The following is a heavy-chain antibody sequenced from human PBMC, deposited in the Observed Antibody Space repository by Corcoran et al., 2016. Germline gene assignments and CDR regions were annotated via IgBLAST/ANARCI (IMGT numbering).Heavy chain of an antibody. CDR1: GGSISSYY. CDR2: IYYSGST. Sequence: QVQLQESGPGLVKPSETLSLTCTVSGGSISSYYWSWIRQPPGKGLEWIGYIYYSGSTNYNPSLKSRVTISVDTSKNQFSLKLSSVTAADTAVYYCAREDGRDGSPGNYCGQGTLVTVSS. CDR3: AREDGRDGSPGNY. D-gene: IGHD1-26*01. V-gene: IGHV4-59*01. J-gene: IGHJ4*02.